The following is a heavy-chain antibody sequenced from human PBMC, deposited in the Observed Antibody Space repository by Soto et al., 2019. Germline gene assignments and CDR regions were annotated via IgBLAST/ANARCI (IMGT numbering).Heavy chain of an antibody. V-gene: IGHV1-18*01. CDR2: ISAYNGNT. CDR1: GYTFTSYG. CDR3: ARDHPLGGRNWFDP. D-gene: IGHD2-15*01. Sequence: EASVKVSCKASGYTFTSYGISWVRQAPGQGLEWMGWISAYNGNTNYAQKLQGRVTMTTDTSTSTAYMELRSLRSDDTAVYYCARDHPLGGRNWFDPWGQGTLVTVSS. J-gene: IGHJ5*02.